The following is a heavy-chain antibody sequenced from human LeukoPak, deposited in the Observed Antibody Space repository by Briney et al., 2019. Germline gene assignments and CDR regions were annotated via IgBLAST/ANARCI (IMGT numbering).Heavy chain of an antibody. D-gene: IGHD6-13*01. Sequence: GGSLRLSCAASGFTFSSYGMHWVRQAPGKGLEWVAFIRYDGSSKYYADSVRGRFTISRDNSKNSLYLQMNSLRSEDTALYYCAKDVRGSTSWYGLDYWGQGTLVTVSS. J-gene: IGHJ4*02. CDR2: IRYDGSSK. CDR1: GFTFSSYG. V-gene: IGHV3-30*02. CDR3: AKDVRGSTSWYGLDY.